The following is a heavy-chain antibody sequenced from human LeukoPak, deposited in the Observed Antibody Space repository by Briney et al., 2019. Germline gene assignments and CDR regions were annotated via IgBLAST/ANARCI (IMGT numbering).Heavy chain of an antibody. CDR1: GYTFTSYY. CDR3: AREVGELDFDY. D-gene: IGHD3-10*01. Sequence: ASVKVSCKASGYTFTSYYMHWVRQAPGQGLEWMGIINPSGGSTSYARKFQGRVTMTRDTSTSTVYMELSSLRSEDTAVYYCAREVGELDFDYRGQGTLVTVSS. V-gene: IGHV1-46*01. CDR2: INPSGGST. J-gene: IGHJ4*02.